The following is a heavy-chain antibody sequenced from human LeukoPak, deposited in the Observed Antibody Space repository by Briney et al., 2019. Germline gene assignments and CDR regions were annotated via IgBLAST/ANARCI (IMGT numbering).Heavy chain of an antibody. CDR2: IYYRGST. CDR3: ARGSYSYPADY. Sequence: SETLSLTCTVSGGSISSYYWSWIRQPPGKGLEWIGYIYYRGSTTYNPSLKSRVTISVDTSKNQLSLRLSSVTATDTAVYYCARGSYSYPADYWGQGTLVTVSS. D-gene: IGHD3-16*02. CDR1: GGSISSYY. V-gene: IGHV4-59*01. J-gene: IGHJ4*02.